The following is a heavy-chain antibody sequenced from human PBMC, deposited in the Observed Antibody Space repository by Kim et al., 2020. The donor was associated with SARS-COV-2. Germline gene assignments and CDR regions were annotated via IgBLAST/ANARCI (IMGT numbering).Heavy chain of an antibody. CDR3: TTDLRGSGTNYYGMDV. V-gene: IGHV3-15*01. Sequence: GGSLRLSCAASGFTFSNAWMSWVRQAPGKGLEWVGRIKSKTDGGTTDYAAPVKGRFTISRDDSKNTLYLQMNSLKTEDTAVYYCTTDLRGSGTNYYGMDVWGQGTTVTVSS. CDR2: IKSKTDGGTT. CDR1: GFTFSNAW. D-gene: IGHD3-10*01. J-gene: IGHJ6*02.